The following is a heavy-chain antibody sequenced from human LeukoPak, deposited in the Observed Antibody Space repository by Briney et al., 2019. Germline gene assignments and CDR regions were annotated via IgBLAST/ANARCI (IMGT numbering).Heavy chain of an antibody. CDR2: ISGSGGST. CDR1: GFTFSSYA. V-gene: IGHV3-23*01. CDR3: AKDRQNYYGSGSYYSNWFDP. Sequence: GGSLRLSCAASGFTFSSYAMSWVRQAPGKGLEWVSAISGSGGSTYYADSVKGRFTISRDNSKNTLYLQMNSLRAEYTAVYYCAKDRQNYYGSGSYYSNWFDPWGQGTLVTVSS. J-gene: IGHJ5*02. D-gene: IGHD3-10*01.